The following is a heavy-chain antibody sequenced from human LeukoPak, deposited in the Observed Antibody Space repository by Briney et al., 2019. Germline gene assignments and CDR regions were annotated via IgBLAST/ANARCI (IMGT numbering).Heavy chain of an antibody. Sequence: GEPLKISCKGFGYDFTDYWIAWVRQRPGKGLEWMGNINPANSVIKHSPSFRGQVTISVDNSVSTAYLQLTSLQASDTAIHYCARHYHYAWFGYWGQGSPVTVSS. CDR2: INPANSVI. CDR3: ARHYHYAWFGY. V-gene: IGHV5-51*01. CDR1: GYDFTDYW. J-gene: IGHJ4*02. D-gene: IGHD3-16*01.